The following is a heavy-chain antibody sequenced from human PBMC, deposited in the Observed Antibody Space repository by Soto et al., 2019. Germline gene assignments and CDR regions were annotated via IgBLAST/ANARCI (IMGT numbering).Heavy chain of an antibody. V-gene: IGHV3-30-3*01. D-gene: IGHD3-10*01. Sequence: GWSLRLSCAASGFTFSSYAMHWVRQAPGKGLEWVAVISYDGSNKYYADSVKGRFTISRDNSKNTLYLQMNSLRAEDTAVYYCARGGYGSGSYYSYYYYYGMDVWGQGTTVTVSS. CDR3: ARGGYGSGSYYSYYYYYGMDV. CDR2: ISYDGSNK. CDR1: GFTFSSYA. J-gene: IGHJ6*02.